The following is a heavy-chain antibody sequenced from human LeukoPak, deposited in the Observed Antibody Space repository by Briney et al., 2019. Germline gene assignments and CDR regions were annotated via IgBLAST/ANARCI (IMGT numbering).Heavy chain of an antibody. D-gene: IGHD3-3*01. V-gene: IGHV3-23*01. CDR1: GFTFSSYA. CDR3: AKMEGQRLYDYCMDV. J-gene: IGHJ6*03. Sequence: PTGGSLRLSCAASGFTFSSYAMTWVRQAPGKGLEWVSGMSGSGDSSYYADSVKGRFTISRDNSKNALYLQMNSLRADDTALYYCAKMEGQRLYDYCMDVWGKGTTVTVSS. CDR2: MSGSGDSS.